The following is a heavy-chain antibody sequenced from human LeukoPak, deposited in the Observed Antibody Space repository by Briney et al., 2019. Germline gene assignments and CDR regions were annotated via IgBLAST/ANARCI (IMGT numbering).Heavy chain of an antibody. D-gene: IGHD3-22*01. CDR1: GYTFTSYD. V-gene: IGHV1-8*01. Sequence: ASVKVSCKASGYTFTSYDINWVRQATGQGLEWMGWMNPNSGNTGYAQKFQGRVTITADESTSTAYMELSSLRSEDTAVYYCARQAYDSSGYYRYYFDYWGQGTLVTVSS. CDR2: MNPNSGNT. J-gene: IGHJ4*02. CDR3: ARQAYDSSGYYRYYFDY.